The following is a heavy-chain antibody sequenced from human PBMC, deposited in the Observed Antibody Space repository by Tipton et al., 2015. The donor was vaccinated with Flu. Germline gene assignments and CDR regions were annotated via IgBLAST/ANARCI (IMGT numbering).Heavy chain of an antibody. CDR3: ARDTWGPDY. V-gene: IGHV3-33*08. J-gene: IGHJ4*02. Sequence: SLRLSCAASGFTFSAYGMHWVRQAPGKGLEWVALIWYNGANKYFAESVKGRFTISRDNSKNTVDLQMNSLRAEDTAVYFCARDTWGPDYWGQGTLVIVSS. CDR1: GFTFSAYG. CDR2: IWYNGANK. D-gene: IGHD7-27*01.